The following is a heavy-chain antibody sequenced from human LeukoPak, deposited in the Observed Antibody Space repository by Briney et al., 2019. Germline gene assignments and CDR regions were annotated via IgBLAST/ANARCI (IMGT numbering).Heavy chain of an antibody. CDR3: ARGYSSSWYGGYYYYGMDV. V-gene: IGHV1-69*01. CDR1: GGTFSSYA. D-gene: IGHD6-13*01. CDR2: IIPIFGTA. J-gene: IGHJ6*02. Sequence: VASVKVSCKASGGTFSSYAISWVRQAPGQGLEWMGGIIPIFGTANYAQKFQGRVTITADESTSTAYMELGSLRSDDTAVYYCARGYSSSWYGGYYYYGMDVWGQGTTVTVSS.